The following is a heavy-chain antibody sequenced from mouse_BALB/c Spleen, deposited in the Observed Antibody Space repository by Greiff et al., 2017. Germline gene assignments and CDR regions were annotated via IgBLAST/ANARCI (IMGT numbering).Heavy chain of an antibody. CDR3: AREGFTTVPVAWFAY. V-gene: IGHV3-6*02. J-gene: IGHJ3*01. Sequence: EVKLMESGPGLVKPSQSLSLTCSVTGYSITSGYYWNWIRQFPGNTLEWMGYISYDGSNNYNPSLKNRISITRDTSKNQFFLKLNSVTTEDTATYYCAREGFTTVPVAWFAYWGQGTLVTVSA. CDR1: GYSITSGYY. CDR2: ISYDGSN. D-gene: IGHD1-1*01.